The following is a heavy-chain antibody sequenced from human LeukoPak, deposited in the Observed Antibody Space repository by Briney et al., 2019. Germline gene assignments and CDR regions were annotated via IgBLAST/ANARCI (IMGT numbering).Heavy chain of an antibody. D-gene: IGHD2-15*01. J-gene: IGHJ4*02. Sequence: ASVKVSCKASGYTFTSYDINWVRQATGQGLEWMGWINPNSGGTNYAQKFQGRVTITTDTSISTACMELTMRRSNDRAVYYCATGMLYCSGGSCYSPYFDYWGQGTLVTVSS. CDR1: GYTFTSYD. V-gene: IGHV1-2*02. CDR2: INPNSGGT. CDR3: ATGMLYCSGGSCYSPYFDY.